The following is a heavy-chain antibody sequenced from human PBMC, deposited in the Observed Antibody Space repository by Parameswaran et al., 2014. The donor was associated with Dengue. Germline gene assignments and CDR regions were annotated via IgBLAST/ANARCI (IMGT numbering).Heavy chain of an antibody. CDR3: AKDLSGIVVVVAATTYYYYGMDV. J-gene: IGHJ6*02. Sequence: VRQAPGKGLEWVSAISGSGGSTYYADSVKGRFTISRDNSKNTLYLQMNSLRAEDTAVYYCAKDLSGIVVVVAATTYYYYGMDVWGQGTTVTVSS. D-gene: IGHD2-15*01. CDR2: ISGSGGST. V-gene: IGHV3-23*01.